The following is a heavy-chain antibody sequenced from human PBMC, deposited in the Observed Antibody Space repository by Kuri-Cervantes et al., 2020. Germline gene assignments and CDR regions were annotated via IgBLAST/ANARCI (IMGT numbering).Heavy chain of an antibody. J-gene: IGHJ4*02. Sequence: LSLTCAASGFTLSSYWMHWVRQVSGMRLVWVSRINSDGRSTTYADSAKGRFTISRDNAKNSLYLQMNSLRAEDTAVYYCARDSESYPDYWGQGTLVTVSS. CDR3: ARDSESYPDY. V-gene: IGHV3-74*01. D-gene: IGHD1-26*01. CDR2: INSDGRST. CDR1: GFTLSSYW.